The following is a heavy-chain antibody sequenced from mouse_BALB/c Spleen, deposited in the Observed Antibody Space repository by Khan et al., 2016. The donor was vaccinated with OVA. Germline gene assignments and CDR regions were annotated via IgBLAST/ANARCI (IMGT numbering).Heavy chain of an antibody. CDR1: GFSLNNYS. CDR2: IWSAGST. Sequence: VKLLESGPGLVQPSQSLSITCTVSGFSLNNYSVHWVRQSPGKGLEWLGVIWSAGSTDYNAAFISRLTISKDNSRSQVFFKMNSLQSNDTAIYYCARRGYEYGRGALFAYWGQGTLVTVSA. V-gene: IGHV2-2*03. D-gene: IGHD2-4*01. CDR3: ARRGYEYGRGALFAY. J-gene: IGHJ3*01.